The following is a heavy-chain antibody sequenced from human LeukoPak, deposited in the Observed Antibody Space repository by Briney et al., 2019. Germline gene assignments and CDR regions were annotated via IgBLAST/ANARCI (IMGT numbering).Heavy chain of an antibody. D-gene: IGHD3-10*02. CDR3: AELGITMIGGV. J-gene: IGHJ6*04. CDR2: IKQDGSEK. CDR1: RFTFSSYW. Sequence: GGSLRLSCAASRFTFSSYWMSWVRQAPGKGLEWVGNIKQDGSEKYYVDSVKGRFTISRDNAKNSLYLQMNSLRAEDTAVYYCAELGITMIGGVWGKGTTVTISS. V-gene: IGHV3-7*01.